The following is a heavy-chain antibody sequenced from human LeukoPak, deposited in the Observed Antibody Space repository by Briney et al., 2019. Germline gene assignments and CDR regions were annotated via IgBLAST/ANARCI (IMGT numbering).Heavy chain of an antibody. D-gene: IGHD6-13*01. CDR3: ARGGAAAGYYYMDV. CDR2: INPNSGGT. CDR1: GYTLTGYY. V-gene: IGHV1-2*02. J-gene: IGHJ6*03. Sequence: GASVKVSCKASGYTLTGYYMHWVRQAPGQGLEWMGWINPNSGGTNYAQKFQGRVTMTRDTSISTAYMELSRLRSDDTAVYYCARGGAAAGYYYMDVWGKGTTVTVSS.